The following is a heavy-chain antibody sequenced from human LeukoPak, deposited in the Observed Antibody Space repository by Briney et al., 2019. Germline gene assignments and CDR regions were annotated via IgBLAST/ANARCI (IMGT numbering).Heavy chain of an antibody. Sequence: GGSLRLSCAASGFTFSSHAMHWVRQAPGKGLEWVAVISYDGSNKYYADSVKGRFTISRDNSKNTLYLQMNSLRAEDTAVYYCAREAIQLLPGGTFYYYGMDVWGQGTTVTVSS. D-gene: IGHD2-2*01. CDR2: ISYDGSNK. CDR1: GFTFSSHA. V-gene: IGHV3-30-3*01. CDR3: AREAIQLLPGGTFYYYGMDV. J-gene: IGHJ6*02.